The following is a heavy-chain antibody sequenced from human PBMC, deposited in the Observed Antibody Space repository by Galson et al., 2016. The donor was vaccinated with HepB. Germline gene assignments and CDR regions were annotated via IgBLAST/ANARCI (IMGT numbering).Heavy chain of an antibody. CDR2: VYHSGNT. CDR1: GGSISSSNW. D-gene: IGHD3-10*01. V-gene: IGHV4-4*02. CDR3: TRGASRGGTAIGSRIHYSGMDG. J-gene: IGHJ6*02. Sequence: SETLSLTCGVSGGSISSSNWWTWVRQTPGKGLEWIGEVYHSGNTNYNPSLKSRVTAAVDKSKNQFSLRLTSVTAADTAVYYCTRGASRGGTAIGSRIHYSGMDGWGQGTTVIVSS.